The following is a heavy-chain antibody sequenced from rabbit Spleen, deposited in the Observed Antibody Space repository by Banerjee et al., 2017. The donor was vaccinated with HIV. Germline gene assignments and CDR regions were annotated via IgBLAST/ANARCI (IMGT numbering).Heavy chain of an antibody. V-gene: IGHV1S40*01. Sequence: QSLEESGGDLVKPGASLTLTCTASGIDFSSYYYMCWVRQAPGKGLEWIACIDSGSSGFTYFATWAIGRFTCSKTSSTTVTLQMTRLTAADTATYFCARDSSSSFSSYGMDLWGPGTLVTVS. CDR2: IDSGSSGFT. J-gene: IGHJ6*01. D-gene: IGHD1-1*01. CDR3: ARDSSSSFSSYGMDL. CDR1: GIDFSSYYY.